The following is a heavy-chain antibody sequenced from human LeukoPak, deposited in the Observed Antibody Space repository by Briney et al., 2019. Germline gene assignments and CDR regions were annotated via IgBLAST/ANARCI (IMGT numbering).Heavy chain of an antibody. D-gene: IGHD1-26*01. J-gene: IGHJ4*02. CDR3: AKGYRGNYDY. CDR1: AFSFSTYA. Sequence: GGSLRLSCAASAFSFSTYAMSWVRQAPGKGLEWVSAISDRRGDTYYADSVKGRFTISRDNSKNTLYLQMNSLRAEDTAVYYCAKGYRGNYDYWGQGTLVTVSS. CDR2: ISDRRGDT. V-gene: IGHV3-23*01.